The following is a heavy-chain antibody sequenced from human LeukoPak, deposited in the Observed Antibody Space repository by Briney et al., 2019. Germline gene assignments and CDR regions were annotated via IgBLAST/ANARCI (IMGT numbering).Heavy chain of an antibody. D-gene: IGHD3-3*01. CDR1: GFTVSSNY. CDR2: IYSGGST. CDR3: ARDKVGGYYSIRTRPDAFDI. Sequence: PGGSLRLSCAASGFTVSSNYMSWVRQAPGKGLEWVSVIYSGGSTYYADSVKGRFTISRDNSKNTLYLQMNSLRAEDTAVYYCARDKVGGYYSIRTRPDAFDIWGQGTMVTVSS. V-gene: IGHV3-66*01. J-gene: IGHJ3*02.